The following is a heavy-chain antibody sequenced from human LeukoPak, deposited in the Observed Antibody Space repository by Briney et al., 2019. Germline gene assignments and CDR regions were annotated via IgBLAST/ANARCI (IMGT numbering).Heavy chain of an antibody. D-gene: IGHD3-16*02. CDR3: ARGVVWGSYRHFDY. CDR1: GGSISSYY. V-gene: IGHV4-59*01. J-gene: IGHJ4*02. Sequence: PSETLSLTCTVSGGSISSYYWSWIRQPPGKGLEWIGYIYYSGSTNYNPSLTSRVTISVDTSKNQCSLKLSSVTAADTAVYYCARGVVWGSYRHFDYWGQGTLVTVSS. CDR2: IYYSGST.